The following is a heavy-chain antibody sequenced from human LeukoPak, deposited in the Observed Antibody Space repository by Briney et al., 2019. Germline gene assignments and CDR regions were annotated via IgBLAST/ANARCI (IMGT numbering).Heavy chain of an antibody. V-gene: IGHV4-34*01. CDR3: ARVSRVVVVPAASFRFDP. Sequence: PSETLSLTCAVYGGSFSGYYWSWIRQPPGKGLEWIGEINHSGSTNYNPSLKSRVTISVDTSENQFSLKLSSVTAADTAVYYCARVSRVVVVPAASFRFDPWGQGTLVTVSS. D-gene: IGHD2-2*01. J-gene: IGHJ5*02. CDR2: INHSGST. CDR1: GGSFSGYY.